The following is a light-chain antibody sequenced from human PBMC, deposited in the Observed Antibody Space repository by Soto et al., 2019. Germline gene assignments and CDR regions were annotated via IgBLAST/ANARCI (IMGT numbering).Light chain of an antibody. CDR2: GAS. CDR3: QHTLKWPPT. CDR1: QSVNSN. V-gene: IGKV3-15*01. Sequence: ETVMTQSPATLSVSPGERATLSCRASQSVNSNLAWYQQKLGQAPRVLIFGASTRATGIPARFSGSGSGTEFSLTINSLQSEDFALYYCQHTLKWPPTFGQGTKVDIK. J-gene: IGKJ1*01.